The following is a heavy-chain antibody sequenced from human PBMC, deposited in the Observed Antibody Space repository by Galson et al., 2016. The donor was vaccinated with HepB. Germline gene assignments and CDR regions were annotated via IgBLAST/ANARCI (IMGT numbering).Heavy chain of an antibody. Sequence: SETLSLTCSVSNYSIRSGYEWGWIRQPPGKGLEWIGSISHGGRTYYNPSLKSRVTMSVDTFRNRFSLNLTSVTAADTAVYYCTRDHYSSSWFPGDWGQGTLTSVSS. CDR2: ISHGGRT. CDR3: TRDHYSSSWFPGD. J-gene: IGHJ4*02. CDR1: NYSIRSGYE. V-gene: IGHV4-38-2*02. D-gene: IGHD6-13*01.